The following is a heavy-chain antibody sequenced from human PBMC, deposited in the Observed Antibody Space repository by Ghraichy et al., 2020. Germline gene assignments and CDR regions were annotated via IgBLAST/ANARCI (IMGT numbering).Heavy chain of an antibody. Sequence: SQTLSLTCAVSGYSISSGYYWGWIRQPPGKGLEWIGSIYHSGSTYYNPSLKSRVTISVDTSKNQFSLKLSSVTAADTAVYYCARVGGLEWLSSDYWGQGTLVTVSS. CDR1: GYSISSGYY. J-gene: IGHJ4*02. D-gene: IGHD3-3*01. CDR2: IYHSGST. V-gene: IGHV4-38-2*01. CDR3: ARVGGLEWLSSDY.